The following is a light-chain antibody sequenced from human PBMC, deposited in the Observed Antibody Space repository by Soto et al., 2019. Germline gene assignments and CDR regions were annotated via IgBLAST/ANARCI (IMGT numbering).Light chain of an antibody. CDR3: QQYGSSSYT. CDR1: QSISSSY. J-gene: IGKJ2*01. Sequence: EIVLTQSPGTLSLSPGERATLSCRASQSISSSYLAWYQQKPGQAPRLLIYAASSRATGIPDRFSGSGSGTDFTLTISRLEPEDCAVYYCQQYGSSSYTFGQVTQLEIK. V-gene: IGKV3-20*01. CDR2: AAS.